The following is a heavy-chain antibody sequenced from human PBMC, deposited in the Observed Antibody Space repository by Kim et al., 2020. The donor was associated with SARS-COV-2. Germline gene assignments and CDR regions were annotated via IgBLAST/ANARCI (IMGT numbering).Heavy chain of an antibody. D-gene: IGHD3-10*01. Sequence: GGSLRLSCAASGFTFSSYAMSWVRQAPGKGLEWVSAISGSGGSTYYADSVKGRFTISRDNSKNTLYLQMNSLRAEDTAVYYCAKNDGRLWFGELGYGRTGIDYWGQGTLVTVSS. J-gene: IGHJ4*02. V-gene: IGHV3-23*01. CDR1: GFTFSSYA. CDR3: AKNDGRLWFGELGYGRTGIDY. CDR2: ISGSGGST.